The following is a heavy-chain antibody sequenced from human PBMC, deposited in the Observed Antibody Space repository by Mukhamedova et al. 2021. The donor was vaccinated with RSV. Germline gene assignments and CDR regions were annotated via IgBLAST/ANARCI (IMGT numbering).Heavy chain of an antibody. D-gene: IGHD3-22*01. V-gene: IGHV3-21*01. Sequence: GLEWVSSISSASSYMYYGDSVKGRFAISRDNAKNPLYLQMDSLRAEDTAVFYCAREADDSSGYYGLSGAFDLWGQGTMVTVSS. CDR3: AREADDSSGYYGLSGAFDL. J-gene: IGHJ3*01. CDR2: ISSASSYM.